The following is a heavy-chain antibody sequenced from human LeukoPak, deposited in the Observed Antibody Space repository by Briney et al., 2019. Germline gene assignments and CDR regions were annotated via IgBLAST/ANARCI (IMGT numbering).Heavy chain of an antibody. CDR2: ISGSGGST. CDR1: GFTFSSYG. D-gene: IGHD5-18*01. J-gene: IGHJ2*01. V-gene: IGHV3-23*01. CDR3: AREVGGYSYGYRPTEICWYFDL. Sequence: GGSLRLSCAASGFTFSSYGMSWVRQAPGKGLEWVSAISGSGGSTYYADSVKGRFTISRDNSKNTLYLQMNSLRAEDTAVYYCAREVGGYSYGYRPTEICWYFDLWGRGTLVTVSS.